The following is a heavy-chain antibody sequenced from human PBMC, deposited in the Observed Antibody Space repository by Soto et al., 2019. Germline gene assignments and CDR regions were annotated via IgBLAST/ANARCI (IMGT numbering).Heavy chain of an antibody. D-gene: IGHD2-2*01. CDR2: IIPIFGTA. V-gene: IGHV1-69*06. Sequence: SVKVSCKASGGTFSSYAISWVRQAPGQGLEWMGGIIPIFGTANYAQKFQGRVTITADKSTSTAYMELSSLRSEDTAVYYCARAGCSSTSCYPWDYYYYGMDVWGQGTTVTVSS. J-gene: IGHJ6*02. CDR1: GGTFSSYA. CDR3: ARAGCSSTSCYPWDYYYYGMDV.